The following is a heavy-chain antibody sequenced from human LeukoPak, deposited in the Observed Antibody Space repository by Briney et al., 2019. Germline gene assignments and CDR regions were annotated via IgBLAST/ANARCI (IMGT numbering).Heavy chain of an antibody. J-gene: IGHJ4*02. CDR2: IYYSGST. V-gene: IGHV4-59*12. D-gene: IGHD3/OR15-3a*01. Sequence: SETLSLTCTVSGGSISSYYWSWIRQPPGKGLEWIGYIYYSGSTNYNPSLKSRVTISVDTSKNQFSLKLSSVTAADTAVYYCARENWTGLFGRAHDYWGQGTLVTVSS. CDR3: ARENWTGLFGRAHDY. CDR1: GGSISSYY.